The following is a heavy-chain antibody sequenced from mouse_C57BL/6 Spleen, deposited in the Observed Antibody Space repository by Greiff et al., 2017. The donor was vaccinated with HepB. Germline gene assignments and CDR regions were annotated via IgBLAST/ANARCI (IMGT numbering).Heavy chain of an antibody. J-gene: IGHJ2*01. Sequence: QVQLQQSGAELVRPGASVTLSCKASGYTFTDYEMHWVKQTPVHGLEWIGAIDPETGGTAYNQKFKGKAILTADKSSSTAYMELRSLTSEDSAVYYCTRKRGYFYYWGQGTTLTVSS. CDR3: TRKRGYFYY. V-gene: IGHV1-15*01. CDR2: IDPETGGT. CDR1: GYTFTDYE.